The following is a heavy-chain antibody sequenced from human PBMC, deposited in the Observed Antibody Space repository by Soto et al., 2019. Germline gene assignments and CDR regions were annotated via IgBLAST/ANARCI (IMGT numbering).Heavy chain of an antibody. CDR1: GGSVSSGSYY. D-gene: IGHD5-18*01. Sequence: QVQLQESGPGLVKPSETLSLTCTVSGGSVSSGSYYWSWIRQPPGKGLEWIGYIYYSGSTNYNPSHKSRVTISVDTSKNQFSLKLSSVTAADTAVYYCARGRDTAMDTPFDYWGQGTLVTVSS. CDR2: IYYSGST. V-gene: IGHV4-61*01. J-gene: IGHJ4*02. CDR3: ARGRDTAMDTPFDY.